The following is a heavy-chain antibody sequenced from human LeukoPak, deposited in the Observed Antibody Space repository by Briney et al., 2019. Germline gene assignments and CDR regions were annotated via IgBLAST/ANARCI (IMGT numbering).Heavy chain of an antibody. Sequence: SETLSLTCTVSGGSISSYYWSWIRQPAGKGLEWIGRIYKSGRTNYNPSLKSRVTMSVDTSKNQFSLKLSSVTAADTAVYYCARALVDTAMVTFGYYYYMDVWGKGTTVTVSS. CDR2: IYKSGRT. V-gene: IGHV4-4*07. J-gene: IGHJ6*03. CDR3: ARALVDTAMVTFGYYYYMDV. CDR1: GGSISSYY. D-gene: IGHD5-18*01.